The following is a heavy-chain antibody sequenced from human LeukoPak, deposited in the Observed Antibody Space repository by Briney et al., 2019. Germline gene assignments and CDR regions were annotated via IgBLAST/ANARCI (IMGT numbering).Heavy chain of an antibody. CDR2: ISSSSSTI. V-gene: IGHV3-48*04. J-gene: IGHJ4*02. D-gene: IGHD3-10*01. CDR3: ARDSSRYYGSGSYSHFDY. Sequence: PGGSLRLSCAASGFTFSSYSMNWVRQAPGKGLEWVSYISSSSSTIYYADSVKGRFTISRDNAKNSLYLQMNSLRAEDTAVYYCARDSSRYYGSGSYSHFDYWGQGTLVTVSS. CDR1: GFTFSSYS.